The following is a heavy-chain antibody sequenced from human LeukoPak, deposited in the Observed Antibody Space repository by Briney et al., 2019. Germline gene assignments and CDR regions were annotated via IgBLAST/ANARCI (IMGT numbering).Heavy chain of an antibody. J-gene: IGHJ5*02. CDR1: GYTFSSHG. Sequence: ASVKVSCKASGYTFSSHGICWVRQAPGQGLEWMGWISASNGNTNYAQKLQGRVTMTTDTSTSTAYMELRSLRSDDTAVYYCARFSSGLGNYPWGQGTLVTVSS. V-gene: IGHV1-18*01. D-gene: IGHD3-22*01. CDR3: ARFSSGLGNYP. CDR2: ISASNGNT.